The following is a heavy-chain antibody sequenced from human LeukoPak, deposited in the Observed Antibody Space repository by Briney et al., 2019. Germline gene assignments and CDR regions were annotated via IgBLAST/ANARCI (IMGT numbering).Heavy chain of an antibody. J-gene: IGHJ5*02. CDR3: ATGWSGYYWTT. Sequence: SETLSLPCSVSGYSISSGYYWGWIRQPPGKGLEWIGSIYHSGSTYYNTSLKSRVTISVDTSKNQFSLKLNSVTAADTAVYYCATGWSGYYWTTWGQGTLVAVSS. CDR1: GYSISSGYY. V-gene: IGHV4-38-2*02. D-gene: IGHD3-3*01. CDR2: IYHSGST.